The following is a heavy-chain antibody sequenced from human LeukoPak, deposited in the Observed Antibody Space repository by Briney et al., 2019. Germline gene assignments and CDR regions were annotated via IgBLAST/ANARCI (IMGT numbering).Heavy chain of an antibody. J-gene: IGHJ5*02. CDR1: GYTFTGYY. CDR2: ISPNSGGT. Sequence: GASVKVSCKASGYTFTGYYMHWVRQAPGQGLEWMGWISPNSGGTNYAQKFQGRVTMTRDTSISTAYMELSRLRSDDTAVYYCARQYYDILTGYRLNWFDPWGQGTLVTVSS. V-gene: IGHV1-2*02. D-gene: IGHD3-9*01. CDR3: ARQYYDILTGYRLNWFDP.